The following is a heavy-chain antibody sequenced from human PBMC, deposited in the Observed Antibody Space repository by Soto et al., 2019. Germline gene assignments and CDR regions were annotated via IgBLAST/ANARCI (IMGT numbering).Heavy chain of an antibody. Sequence: QITLKESGPTLVKPTQTLTLTCTFSGFSLSTSGVGVGCIRQPPGKAVEWLAVIYWDDRKFYSPSLKSRLTITKDTSKNQVVLTMTNVDPVDTATYYCTHRRVGAGMDYWGPGTLVTVSS. CDR1: GFSLSTSGVG. V-gene: IGHV2-5*02. CDR3: THRRVGAGMDY. J-gene: IGHJ4*02. CDR2: IYWDDRK.